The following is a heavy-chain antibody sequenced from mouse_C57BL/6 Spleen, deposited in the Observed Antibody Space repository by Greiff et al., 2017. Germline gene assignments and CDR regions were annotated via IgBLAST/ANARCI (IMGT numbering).Heavy chain of an antibody. CDR1: GYTFTSYW. Sequence: VQLQQPGAELVRPGTSVKLSCKASGYTFTSYWMHWVKQRPGQGLEWIGVIDPSDSYTNYNQKFKGKATLTVDTSSSTAYMQLSSLTSEDSAVYYCARPYYYGSRGYFDGWGTGTTVTVSS. CDR2: IDPSDSYT. CDR3: ARPYYYGSRGYFDG. J-gene: IGHJ1*03. V-gene: IGHV1-59*01. D-gene: IGHD1-1*01.